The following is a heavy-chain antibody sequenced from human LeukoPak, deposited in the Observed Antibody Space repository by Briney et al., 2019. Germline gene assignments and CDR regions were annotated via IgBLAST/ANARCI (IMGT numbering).Heavy chain of an antibody. CDR2: IYHSGST. Sequence: SETLSLTCSVSGGSISSHYWNWIRQSPGKGLEWIAYIYHSGSTNYNPSLKSRVTISIDTSKNQFSLKLSSVTAADTAVYYCASYSSSYAAFDIWGQGTMVTVSS. CDR1: GGSISSHY. J-gene: IGHJ3*02. V-gene: IGHV4-59*11. CDR3: ASYSSSYAAFDI. D-gene: IGHD6-6*01.